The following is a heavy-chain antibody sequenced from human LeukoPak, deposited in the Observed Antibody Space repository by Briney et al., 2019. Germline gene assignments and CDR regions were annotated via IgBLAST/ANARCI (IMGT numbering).Heavy chain of an antibody. J-gene: IGHJ4*02. CDR1: GFTFSSYW. Sequence: PGGSLRLSCAASGFTFSSYWMSGVREAPGKGREGVANIKQEGSEKYYVDSVKGRFTISRDNAKNSLYLQMNSLRAEDTAVYYCARGSGDVLRYFDWLKAPYYFDYWGQGTLVTVSS. CDR3: ARGSGDVLRYFDWLKAPYYFDY. CDR2: IKQEGSEK. V-gene: IGHV3-7*01. D-gene: IGHD3-9*01.